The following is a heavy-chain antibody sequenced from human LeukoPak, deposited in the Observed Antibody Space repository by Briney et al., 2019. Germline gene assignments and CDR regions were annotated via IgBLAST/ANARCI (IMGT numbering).Heavy chain of an antibody. CDR3: TRDSGTYNWFDP. J-gene: IGHJ5*02. CDR2: MDKETNLYAT. CDR1: GFTFSDSA. Sequence: GGSLRLSCVASGFTFSDSAIHWVRQSSGKGLEWIGHMDKETNLYATALAASVKGRFTVSRDDSKNTAYLHMNSLKTEDTALYYCTRDSGTYNWFDPWGQGTLVAVSS. D-gene: IGHD1-26*01. V-gene: IGHV3-73*01.